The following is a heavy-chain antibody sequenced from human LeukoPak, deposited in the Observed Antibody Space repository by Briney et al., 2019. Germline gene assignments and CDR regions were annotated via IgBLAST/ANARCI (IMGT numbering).Heavy chain of an antibody. J-gene: IGHJ6*03. CDR1: GGSISSGSYY. Sequence: SETLSLTCTVSGGSISSGSYYWSWIRQPAGTGLEWIGRIYTTGSTTYNPSLKSRLTISVDTSKNKFSLKLRSVTAADTAVYYCARIKCGGDSRGYDYYYHMDVWGKGTTVTISS. V-gene: IGHV4-61*02. CDR3: ARIKCGGDSRGYDYYYHMDV. CDR2: IYTTGST. D-gene: IGHD2-21*02.